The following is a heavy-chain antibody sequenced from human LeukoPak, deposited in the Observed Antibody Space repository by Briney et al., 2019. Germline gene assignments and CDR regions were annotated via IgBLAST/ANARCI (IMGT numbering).Heavy chain of an antibody. CDR1: GGSISNYY. Sequence: PSETLSLTCIVSGGSISNYYWTWIRQPPGKGLEWIGYVYYSGSTNYNPSLKSRVTISLDTSKNQFSLKLSSVTAADTAVYYCARRGNWGFFDYWGQGTLVTVSS. D-gene: IGHD7-27*01. CDR2: VYYSGST. CDR3: ARRGNWGFFDY. J-gene: IGHJ4*02. V-gene: IGHV4-59*08.